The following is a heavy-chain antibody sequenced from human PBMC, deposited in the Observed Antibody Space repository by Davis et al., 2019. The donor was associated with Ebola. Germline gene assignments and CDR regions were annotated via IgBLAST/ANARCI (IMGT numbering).Heavy chain of an antibody. Sequence: ASVKVSCKASPYTFSHYNIHWMRQAPGQGLEWLGRVILKSGATNYAQKFQGRVTMTRDTSISTVYMELSSLRYDDTADYYCARGHNYAHEYWGQGTLVTVSS. CDR3: ARGHNYAHEY. V-gene: IGHV1-2*06. CDR1: PYTFSHYN. J-gene: IGHJ4*02. D-gene: IGHD4-11*01. CDR2: VILKSGAT.